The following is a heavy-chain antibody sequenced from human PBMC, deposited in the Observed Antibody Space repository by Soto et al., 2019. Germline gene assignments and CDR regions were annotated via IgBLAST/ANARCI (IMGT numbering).Heavy chain of an antibody. J-gene: IGHJ3*02. D-gene: IGHD2-21*01. CDR3: ARHAYCGGDCYFLDAFDI. Sequence: PGESLKISCKGSGYSFTSYWIGWVRQMPGKGLEWMGIIYPGDSDTRYSPSFQGQVTISADKSISTAYLQWSSLKASDTAMYYCARHAYCGGDCYFLDAFDIWGQGTMVTVSS. CDR1: GYSFTSYW. CDR2: IYPGDSDT. V-gene: IGHV5-51*01.